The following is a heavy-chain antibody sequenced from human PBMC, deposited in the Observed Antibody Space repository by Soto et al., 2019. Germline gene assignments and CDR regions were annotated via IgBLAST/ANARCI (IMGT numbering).Heavy chain of an antibody. CDR1: GFTFNSSN. V-gene: IGHV3-21*01. J-gene: IGHJ6*02. CDR3: ARTRRETISGRIVHSGMDV. CDR2: IISSSYR. Sequence: GGSLRLSCSASGFTFNSSNMNWVRQAPGKGLEWVSSIISSSYRYSADSVRGRFIVSRDNAKSSLYLQMNSLRAEDTAVYYCARTRRETISGRIVHSGMDVWGQGTTVTVSS. D-gene: IGHD1-7*01.